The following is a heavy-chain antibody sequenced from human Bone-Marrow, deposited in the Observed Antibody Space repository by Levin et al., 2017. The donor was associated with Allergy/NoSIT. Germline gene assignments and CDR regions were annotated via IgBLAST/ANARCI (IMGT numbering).Heavy chain of an antibody. Sequence: GGSLRLSCAASGFTFSSYAMSWVRQAPGKGLEWVSAISGSGGSTYYADSVKGRFTISRDNSKNTLYLQMNSLRAEDTAVYYCAKDPGYYTYYYGSGSYYVYWGQGTLVTVSS. J-gene: IGHJ4*02. D-gene: IGHD3-10*01. CDR3: AKDPGYYTYYYGSGSYYVY. CDR1: GFTFSSYA. CDR2: ISGSGGST. V-gene: IGHV3-23*01.